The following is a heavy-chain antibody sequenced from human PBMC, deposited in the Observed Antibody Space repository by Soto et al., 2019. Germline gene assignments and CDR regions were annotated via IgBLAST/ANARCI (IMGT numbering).Heavy chain of an antibody. D-gene: IGHD6-25*01. CDR3: ARRKERSGPNYFDS. Sequence: ASVKVSCKASVFSVDTTFCIHWVRRAPGQGLEWMGSINPNSGDTIYAQNFQGRVTMTRNTSINTAYMELSSLRSNDTAVYFCARRKERSGPNYFDSWGQGTLVTVSS. J-gene: IGHJ4*02. CDR2: INPNSGDT. CDR1: VFSVDTTFC. V-gene: IGHV1-2*02.